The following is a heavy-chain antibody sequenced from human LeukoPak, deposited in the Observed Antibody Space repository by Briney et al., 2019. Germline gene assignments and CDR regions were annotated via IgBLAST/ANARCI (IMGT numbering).Heavy chain of an antibody. D-gene: IGHD1-1*01. J-gene: IGHJ6*01. CDR3: ARVALECCGERPGYYYYRMDV. V-gene: IGHV4-59*01. CDR1: GGSISSYY. Sequence: KPSETLPLTCTVSGGSISSYYWSWIRQPPGKGLEWIGYIYYSGSTNYNPSLKSRVTISVDTSKNQFSLKLSSVTAAGTAVYYWARVALECCGERPGYYYYRMDVWRQGTTVTVPS. CDR2: IYYSGST.